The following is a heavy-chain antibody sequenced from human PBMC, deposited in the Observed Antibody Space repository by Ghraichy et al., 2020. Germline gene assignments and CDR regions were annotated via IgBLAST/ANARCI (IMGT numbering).Heavy chain of an antibody. V-gene: IGHV4-31*03. CDR2: IYYSGST. CDR3: ARLSLGYSSSWRPPLDY. CDR1: GGSISSGGYY. D-gene: IGHD6-13*01. J-gene: IGHJ4*02. Sequence: SETLSLTCTVSGGSISSGGYYWSWIRQHPGKGLEWIGYIYYSGSTYYNPSLKSRGTISIDTSKNQFSLKLSSVTAADTAVYYCARLSLGYSSSWRPPLDYWGQGTLVTVSS.